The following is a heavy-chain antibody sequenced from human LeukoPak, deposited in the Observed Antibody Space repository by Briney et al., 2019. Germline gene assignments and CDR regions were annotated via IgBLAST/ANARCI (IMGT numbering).Heavy chain of an antibody. Sequence: GGSLRLSCAASGFTFSSYAMSWVRQAPGKGLDRVSAISGSGGSPYYADSVKGRFTISRDNFKNTLYLQMNRLRAEDTAVFFQAKDGIRYFDWLLRRACGHMDVWTKGPRSPSPQ. J-gene: IGHJ6*04. CDR1: GFTFSSYA. CDR2: ISGSGGSP. CDR3: AKDGIRYFDWLLRRACGHMDV. V-gene: IGHV3-23*01. D-gene: IGHD3-9*01.